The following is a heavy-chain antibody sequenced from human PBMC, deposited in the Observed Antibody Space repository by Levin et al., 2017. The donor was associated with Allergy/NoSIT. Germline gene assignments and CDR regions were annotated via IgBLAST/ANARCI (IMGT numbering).Heavy chain of an antibody. Sequence: SGGSLRLSCAASGFTLSTHGMHWVRQAPGKGLEWVALISYHGNFKYYADSVRGRFTISRDNSNNTLYLQMNSLRTEDTVVYYCAKVVKGDDFWSAHLYYHYYVMDLLGLGTTVIVSS. J-gene: IGHJ6*02. CDR2: ISYHGNFK. CDR3: AKVVKGDDFWSAHLYYHYYVMDL. CDR1: GFTLSTHG. V-gene: IGHV3-30*18. D-gene: IGHD3-3*01.